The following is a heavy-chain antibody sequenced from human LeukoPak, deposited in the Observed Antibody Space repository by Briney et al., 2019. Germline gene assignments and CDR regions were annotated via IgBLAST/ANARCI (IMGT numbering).Heavy chain of an antibody. CDR3: AREYSSSWYFDY. J-gene: IGHJ4*02. CDR1: GFTFSIYW. CDR2: ISSEGSST. Sequence: GGSLRLSCAASGFTFSIYWMHWVRQAPGKGLVWVSRISSEGSSTTYADSVKGRFTISRDNAKDTLYLQMNSLRAEDTAVYYCAREYSSSWYFDYWGQGTLVTVSS. D-gene: IGHD6-13*01. V-gene: IGHV3-74*01.